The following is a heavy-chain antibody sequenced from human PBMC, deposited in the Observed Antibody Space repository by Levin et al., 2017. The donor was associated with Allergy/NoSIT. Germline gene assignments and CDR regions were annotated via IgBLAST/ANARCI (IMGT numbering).Heavy chain of an antibody. J-gene: IGHJ5*02. V-gene: IGHV4-4*07. CDR3: VGDREVAGLQNWFDP. CDR1: NGSMRSHY. CDR2: VFSGGTT. Sequence: SETLSLTCSVSNGSMRSHYWSWIRQPAGKGLEWIGRVFSGGTTNYNPSLKGRLTMSIDTSSNQFSLKMTSVTVADTAVCYCVGDREVAGLQNWFDPWGQGILVTVSS. D-gene: IGHD6-19*01.